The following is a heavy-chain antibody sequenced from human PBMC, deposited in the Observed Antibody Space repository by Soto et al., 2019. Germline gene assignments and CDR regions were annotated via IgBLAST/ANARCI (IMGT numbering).Heavy chain of an antibody. Sequence: VHLVASGGGVIQEGRSLRLSCAASGFTFSRYWMNWVRQAPGKGLEWVANIKQDGTEKNYVDSVKGRFTISRDNARNSLYLQMDSLRAEDTAVYFCARGDTPMITGMDSFDIWGQGTMVTVSS. J-gene: IGHJ3*02. V-gene: IGHV3-7*01. CDR3: ARGDTPMITGMDSFDI. CDR2: IKQDGTEK. CDR1: GFTFSRYW. D-gene: IGHD5-18*01.